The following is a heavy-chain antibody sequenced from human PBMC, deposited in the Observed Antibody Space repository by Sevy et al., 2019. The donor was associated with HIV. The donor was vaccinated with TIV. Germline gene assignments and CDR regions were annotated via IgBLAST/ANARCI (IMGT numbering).Heavy chain of an antibody. CDR1: GFTFSSYG. CDR3: AKDQTLLYDSSGFDY. J-gene: IGHJ4*02. Sequence: GGSLRLSCAASGFTFSSYGMHWVRQAPGKGLEWVTVISYDGSNKYYADSVKGRFTISRDNSKNTLYLQMNSLRAEDTAVYYCAKDQTLLYDSSGFDYWGQGTLVTVSS. CDR2: ISYDGSNK. V-gene: IGHV3-30*18. D-gene: IGHD3-22*01.